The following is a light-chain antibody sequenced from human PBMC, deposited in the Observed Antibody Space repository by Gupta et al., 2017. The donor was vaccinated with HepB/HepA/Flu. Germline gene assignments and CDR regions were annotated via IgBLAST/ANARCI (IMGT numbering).Light chain of an antibody. Sequence: IVMTQSPDSLAVSLGERATINCKSRQSVLYSSDNQNYLAWFQQKPGQPPKLLIYWASPRESGVPDRFSGSGSGTDCTLTISSLQAEDVAVYFCQQYYSSWTFGQGTKVEIK. V-gene: IGKV4-1*01. J-gene: IGKJ1*01. CDR3: QQYYSSWT. CDR2: WAS. CDR1: QSVLYSSDNQNY.